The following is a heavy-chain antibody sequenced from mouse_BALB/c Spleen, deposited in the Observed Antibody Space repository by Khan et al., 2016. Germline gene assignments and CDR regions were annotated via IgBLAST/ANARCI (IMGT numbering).Heavy chain of an antibody. J-gene: IGHJ2*01. CDR3: ARYDGYYFDY. CDR2: ITYSGST. Sequence: EVQLQESGPSLGKPSQTLSHTCSVNGDSKTSGYWNWIRTFPGTKREYMRDITYSGSTYYNPSLKSRISITRDTSKNQYYLQLNSVTTEDTATYYCARYDGYYFDYWGQGTTLTVSS. V-gene: IGHV3-8*02. D-gene: IGHD2-3*01. CDR1: GDSKTSGY.